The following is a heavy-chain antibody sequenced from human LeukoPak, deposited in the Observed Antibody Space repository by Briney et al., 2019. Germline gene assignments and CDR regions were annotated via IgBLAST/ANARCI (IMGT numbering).Heavy chain of an antibody. CDR2: INHSGST. V-gene: IGHV4-34*01. CDR1: GGSFSGYY. J-gene: IGHJ4*02. Sequence: SETLSLTCAVYGGSFSGYYWSWIRQPPGKGLAWIGEINHSGSTNYNPSLKSRVTISVDTSKNQFSLKLSSVTAADTAVYYCARGLWFGDENPPYFDYWGQGILVTVSS. D-gene: IGHD3-10*01. CDR3: ARGLWFGDENPPYFDY.